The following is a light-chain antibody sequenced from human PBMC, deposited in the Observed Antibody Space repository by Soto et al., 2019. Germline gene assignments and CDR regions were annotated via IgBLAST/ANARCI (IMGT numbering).Light chain of an antibody. J-gene: IGKJ4*01. CDR3: QQYSNWPPLT. Sequence: EIVLTQSPATLSVSPGERATLSCRASQSVRSNLAWYQQKAGQAPRLLIFDASTRATNIPARFSGSGSGTEFTLTISSLQSEDFAVYYCQQYSNWPPLTFGGGNKVEI. V-gene: IGKV3-15*01. CDR1: QSVRSN. CDR2: DAS.